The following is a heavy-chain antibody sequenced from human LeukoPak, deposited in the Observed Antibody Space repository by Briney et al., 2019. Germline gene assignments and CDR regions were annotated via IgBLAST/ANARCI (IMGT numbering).Heavy chain of an antibody. D-gene: IGHD1-20*01. Sequence: SETLSLTCTVSGGSISSYSWSWIRQPPGKGLEWVGYIYYSGSTNYNPSLKSRVTVSVDTSKNQFSLKLSSVTAADTAVYYCAREITGYLGAFDYWGQGTLVTVSS. CDR2: IYYSGST. CDR1: GGSISSYS. CDR3: AREITGYLGAFDY. J-gene: IGHJ4*02. V-gene: IGHV4-59*01.